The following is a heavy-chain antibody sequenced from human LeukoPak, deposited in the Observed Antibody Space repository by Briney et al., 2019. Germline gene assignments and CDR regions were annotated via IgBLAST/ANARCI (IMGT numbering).Heavy chain of an antibody. CDR3: ARRLTQYDCFDP. D-gene: IGHD2-2*01. CDR2: TYYRSTWYN. CDR1: GDSVSSNSVT. J-gene: IGHJ5*02. V-gene: IGHV6-1*01. Sequence: SQTLSLTCAISGDSVSSNSVTWNWIRQSPSRGLEWLGRTYYRSTWYNDYAVSVRGRITVNPDTSKNQFSPHLSSVTPEDTAVYYCARRLTQYDCFDPWGQGILVTVSS.